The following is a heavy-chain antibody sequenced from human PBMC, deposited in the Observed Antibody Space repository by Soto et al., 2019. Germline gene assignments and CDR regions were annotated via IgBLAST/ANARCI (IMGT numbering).Heavy chain of an antibody. CDR2: ISSSGGST. CDR3: GKGGGDLGSGGAPSWS. D-gene: IGHD3-10*01. J-gene: IGHJ5*02. CDR1: GFTFSSYA. Sequence: EVQLLESGGGLVQPGGSLRLSCAASGFTFSSYAMSWVRQAPGKGLEWVSGISSSGGSTYYADSVKGRFTISRDNSKKRLLLQWNALGAEDRAVISGGKGGGDLGSGGAPSWSWGQGPRVPASS. V-gene: IGHV3-23*01.